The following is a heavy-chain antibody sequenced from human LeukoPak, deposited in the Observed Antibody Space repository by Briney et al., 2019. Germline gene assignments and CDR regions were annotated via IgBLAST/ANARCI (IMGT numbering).Heavy chain of an antibody. CDR1: GFTFSSYS. J-gene: IGHJ4*02. V-gene: IGHV3-21*04. CDR3: AKDKGDYYDSSGYPGEFDY. CDR2: ISSSSSYI. D-gene: IGHD3-22*01. Sequence: GGSLRLSCAASGFTFSSYSMNWVRQAPGKGLEWVSSISSSSSYIYYADSVKGRFTISRDNAKNSLYLQMNSLRAEDTALYYCAKDKGDYYDSSGYPGEFDYWGQGTLVTVSS.